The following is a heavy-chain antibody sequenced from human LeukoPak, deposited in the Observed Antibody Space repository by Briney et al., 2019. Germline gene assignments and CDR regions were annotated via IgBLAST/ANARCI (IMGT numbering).Heavy chain of an antibody. D-gene: IGHD3-10*01. V-gene: IGHV1-2*06. Sequence: ASVKVSCKASGYTFTGYYMHWVRQAPGQGLEWMGRINPNSGGTIYAQKFQGRVSMATDTSISTAYMELSRLRSDDPAAYYWARASRVGEIPFDYGGQGTLVTVSS. J-gene: IGHJ4*02. CDR1: GYTFTGYY. CDR3: ARASRVGEIPFDY. CDR2: INPNSGGT.